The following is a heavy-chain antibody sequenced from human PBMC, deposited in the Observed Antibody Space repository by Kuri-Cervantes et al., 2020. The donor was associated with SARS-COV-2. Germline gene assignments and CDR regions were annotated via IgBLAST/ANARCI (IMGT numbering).Heavy chain of an antibody. CDR1: GFTFRNYS. CDR3: ARLDYVD. CDR2: IRGGRRTT. J-gene: IGHJ4*02. Sequence: GGSLRLSCAASGFTFRNYSLNWVRQAPGKGLEWVSYIRGGRRTTFYAESVNGRFTISRDNAKNSLYLQMNTLRDEDTAVYYCARLDYVDWGQGTLVTVSS. V-gene: IGHV3-48*02. D-gene: IGHD3-16*01.